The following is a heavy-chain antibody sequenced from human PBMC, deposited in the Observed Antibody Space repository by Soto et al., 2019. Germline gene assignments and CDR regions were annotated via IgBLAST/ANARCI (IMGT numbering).Heavy chain of an antibody. CDR1: GGSFSGYY. Sequence: SETLSLTCAVYGGSFSGYYWSWIRQPPGKGLEWIGEINHSGSTNYNPSLKSRVTISVDTSKNQFSLKLSSVTAADTAVYYCAREWVVRGVLDYWGQGTLVTVSS. CDR2: INHSGST. J-gene: IGHJ4*02. CDR3: AREWVVRGVLDY. D-gene: IGHD3-10*01. V-gene: IGHV4-34*01.